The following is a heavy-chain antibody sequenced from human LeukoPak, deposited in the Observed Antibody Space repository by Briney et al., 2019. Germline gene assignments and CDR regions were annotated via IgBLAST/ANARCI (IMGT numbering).Heavy chain of an antibody. J-gene: IGHJ4*02. CDR1: GYTFTSYD. CDR3: AAVVDTSFDY. D-gene: IGHD3-22*01. V-gene: IGHV1-8*01. Sequence: ATVKVSCKASGYTFTSYDINWVRQATGQGLEWIGRMKPKRGNTGYAQKFQGRVTMTRDTSISTAYMELSSLRSEDTAVYYCAAVVDTSFDYWGQGTPVIVSS. CDR2: MKPKRGNT.